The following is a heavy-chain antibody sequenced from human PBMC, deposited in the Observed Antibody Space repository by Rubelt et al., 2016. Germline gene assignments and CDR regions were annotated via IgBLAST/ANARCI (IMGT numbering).Heavy chain of an antibody. CDR3: ARPSRSGYYADNDYFDY. Sequence: GKGLEWVAVISYDGSNKYYADSVKGRFTISRDNSKNTLYLQMNSLRAEDTAVYYYARPSRSGYYADNDYFDYWGQGTLVTVSS. D-gene: IGHD3-3*01. V-gene: IGHV3-30*04. CDR2: ISYDGSNK. J-gene: IGHJ4*02.